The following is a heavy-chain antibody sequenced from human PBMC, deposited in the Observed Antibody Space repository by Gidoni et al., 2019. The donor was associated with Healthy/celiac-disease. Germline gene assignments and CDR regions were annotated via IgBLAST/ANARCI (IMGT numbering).Heavy chain of an antibody. D-gene: IGHD3-10*01. V-gene: IGHV3-73*02. CDR3: TSRHSGSYYKTVDY. J-gene: IGHJ4*02. Sequence: EVQLVESGGGLVQPGGSLTLSCAASGFPFSGSAMHWVRQASGKGLEWVGRIRSKANSYATAYAASVKGRFTISRDDSKNTAYLQMNSLKTEDTAVYYCTSRHSGSYYKTVDYWGQGTLVTVSS. CDR2: IRSKANSYAT. CDR1: GFPFSGSA.